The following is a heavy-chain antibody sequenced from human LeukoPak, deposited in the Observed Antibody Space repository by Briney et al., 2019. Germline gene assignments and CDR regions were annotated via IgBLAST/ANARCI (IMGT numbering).Heavy chain of an antibody. D-gene: IGHD6-19*01. V-gene: IGHV3-9*03. CDR2: ISWNSGSI. CDR3: AKDTGAVAGAFDY. Sequence: GGSLRLSCAASGFTFDDYAMHWVRQAPGKGLEWVTGISWNSGSIGYADSVKGRFTISRDNAKNSLYLQMNSLRAEDMALYYCAKDTGAVAGAFDYWGQGTLVTVSS. J-gene: IGHJ4*01. CDR1: GFTFDDYA.